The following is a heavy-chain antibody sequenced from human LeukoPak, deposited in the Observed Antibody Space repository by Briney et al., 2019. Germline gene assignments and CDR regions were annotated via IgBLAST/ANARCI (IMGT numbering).Heavy chain of an antibody. D-gene: IGHD5-18*01. CDR1: GGSISSSSYY. V-gene: IGHV4-39*01. CDR2: IYYSGST. CDR3: ARHIGSGYSYGYFDY. Sequence: PSETLSLTCTVSGGSISSSSYYWGWIRQPPGKGLEWIGSIYYSGSTYYNPSLKSRVTISVDTSKNQFSLKLSSVTAADTAVYYCARHIGSGYSYGYFDYWGQGTLVTVSS. J-gene: IGHJ4*02.